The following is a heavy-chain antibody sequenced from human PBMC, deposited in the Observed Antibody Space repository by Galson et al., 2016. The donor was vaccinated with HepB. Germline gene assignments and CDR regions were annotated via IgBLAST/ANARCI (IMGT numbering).Heavy chain of an antibody. J-gene: IGHJ3*01. V-gene: IGHV3-7*01. D-gene: IGHD1-7*01. CDR3: ARHGNLRVEVGLTYPLDV. CDR1: GFTLSTYW. CDR2: IKEDGSLK. Sequence: SLRLSCAASGFTLSTYWMTWVRQAPGKGLEWVANIKEDGSLKNYEDSVRGRFTISRDNAKNSLYLQMDSLSADDTAVYYCARHGNLRVEVGLTYPLDVWGQGTVVTVSS.